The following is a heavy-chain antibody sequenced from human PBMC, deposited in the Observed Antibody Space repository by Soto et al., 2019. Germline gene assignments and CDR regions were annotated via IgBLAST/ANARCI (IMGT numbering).Heavy chain of an antibody. V-gene: IGHV1-18*01. Sequence: ASVKVSCKASGYTFTSYGISWVRQAPGQGLEWMGWISAYNGNTNYAQKLQGRVTMTTDTSTSTAYMELRSLRSDDTAVYYCARDRAYYYDSSGYYYGSRGNLDYWGQGTLVTVSS. CDR3: ARDRAYYYDSSGYYYGSRGNLDY. CDR2: ISAYNGNT. D-gene: IGHD3-22*01. CDR1: GYTFTSYG. J-gene: IGHJ4*02.